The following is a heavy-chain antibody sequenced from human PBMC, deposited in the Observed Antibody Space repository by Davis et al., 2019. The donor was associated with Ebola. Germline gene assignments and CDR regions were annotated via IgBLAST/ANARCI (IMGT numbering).Heavy chain of an antibody. Sequence: GESLKISCEASRFTFSDYWMSWVRQAPGKGLEWVADIKEDGSEKYYVDSVKGRFTISRDNAKNSLFLQMNSLRAEDTAVYYCASGRATLDYWGQGTVVTVSS. D-gene: IGHD1-26*01. J-gene: IGHJ4*02. V-gene: IGHV3-7*03. CDR3: ASGRATLDY. CDR2: IKEDGSEK. CDR1: RFTFSDYW.